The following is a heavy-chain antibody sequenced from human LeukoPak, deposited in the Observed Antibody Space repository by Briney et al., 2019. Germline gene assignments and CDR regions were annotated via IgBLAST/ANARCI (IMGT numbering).Heavy chain of an antibody. V-gene: IGHV3-30-3*01. Sequence: PGGSLRLSCAASGFTFSSYAMHWVRQAPGKGLEWVAVISYDGSNKYYADSVKGRFTISRDNSKNTLYLQMNSLRAEDTALYYCVRDLGSGFDYYFDYWGQGTLLTVSS. CDR3: VRDLGSGFDYYFDY. J-gene: IGHJ4*02. CDR1: GFTFSSYA. CDR2: ISYDGSNK. D-gene: IGHD5-12*01.